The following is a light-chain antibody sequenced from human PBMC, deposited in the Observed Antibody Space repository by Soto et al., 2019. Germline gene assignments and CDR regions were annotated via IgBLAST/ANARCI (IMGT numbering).Light chain of an antibody. CDR3: QQYNTYPFT. CDR2: DAS. J-gene: IGKJ4*01. V-gene: IGKV1-5*01. Sequence: DIQMTQSPSALSASVGDRVTITCRASQTISNWLAWYQQKPGKAPKVLIFDASTLDGGVPSRFSGRRSGTEFTLTISSLQPSDFATYYCQQYNTYPFTFGGGTKVEI. CDR1: QTISNW.